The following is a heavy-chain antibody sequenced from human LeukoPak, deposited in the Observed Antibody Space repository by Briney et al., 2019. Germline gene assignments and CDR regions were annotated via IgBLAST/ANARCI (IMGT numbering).Heavy chain of an antibody. CDR3: ARASHLGELSLGY. CDR2: ISYSGTT. D-gene: IGHD3-16*02. J-gene: IGHJ4*02. CDR1: GGSITSGGHY. V-gene: IGHV4-31*03. Sequence: SETLSLTCTVSGGSITSGGHYWSWIRQHPGKGLEWIGYISYSGTTYDNPSLKSRVTISLGTSKNQFSLQLSSVTAADTAVYYCARASHLGELSLGYWGQGTLVTVPS.